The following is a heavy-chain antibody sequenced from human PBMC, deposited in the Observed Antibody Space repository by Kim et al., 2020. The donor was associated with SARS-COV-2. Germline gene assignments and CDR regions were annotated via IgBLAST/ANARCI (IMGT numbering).Heavy chain of an antibody. CDR2: IYSGGST. Sequence: GGSLRLSCAASGFTVSSNYMSWVRQAPGKGLEWVSVIYSGGSTYYADSVKGRFTISRDNSKNTLYLQMNSLRAEDTAVYYCAGSRSSGWYVGTPFDYWGQGTLVTVSS. J-gene: IGHJ4*02. V-gene: IGHV3-53*01. D-gene: IGHD6-19*01. CDR1: GFTVSSNY. CDR3: AGSRSSGWYVGTPFDY.